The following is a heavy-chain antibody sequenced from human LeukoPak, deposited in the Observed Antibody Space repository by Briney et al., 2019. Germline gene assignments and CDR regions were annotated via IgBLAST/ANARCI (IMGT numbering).Heavy chain of an antibody. CDR3: AKDGLPYYYDSSGYYLDY. CDR1: GFTFSSYA. V-gene: IGHV3-23*01. J-gene: IGHJ4*02. D-gene: IGHD3-22*01. CDR2: ISGSGGST. Sequence: GGSLRLSCAASGFTFSSYAMGWVRQAPGKGLEWVSAISGSGGSTYYADSVKGRFTISRDNSKNTLYLQMNSLRAEDTAVYYCAKDGLPYYYDSSGYYLDYWGQGTLVTVSS.